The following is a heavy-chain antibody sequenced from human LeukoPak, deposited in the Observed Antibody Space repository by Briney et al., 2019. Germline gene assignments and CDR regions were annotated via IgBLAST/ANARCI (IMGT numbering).Heavy chain of an antibody. CDR1: GFIFSSYW. V-gene: IGHV3-7*01. Sequence: GGSLRLSCAASGFIFSSYWMSWVRQAPGKGLEGVANINQDGSEKYYVDSVRGRFTISRDNTKNSLYLQMNSLRAEDTAVYYCARDWMEGATFEIQGPVDYWGQGTLVTVSS. J-gene: IGHJ4*02. CDR2: INQDGSEK. D-gene: IGHD1-26*01. CDR3: ARDWMEGATFEIQGPVDY.